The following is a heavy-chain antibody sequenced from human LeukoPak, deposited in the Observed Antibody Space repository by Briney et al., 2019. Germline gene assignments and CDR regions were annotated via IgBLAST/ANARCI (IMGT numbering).Heavy chain of an antibody. CDR3: ARDDSSGPQVY. V-gene: IGHV1-46*01. CDR2: INLSGGST. CDR1: GYTFSSYY. Sequence: ASVKVSCKASGYTFSSYYMHWVRQAPGQGLEWMGIINLSGGSTKYAQKLQGRVTMTSDTSTSTVYMELSSLRSEDTAVYYCARDDSSGPQVYWGQGTLVTVSS. J-gene: IGHJ4*02. D-gene: IGHD3-22*01.